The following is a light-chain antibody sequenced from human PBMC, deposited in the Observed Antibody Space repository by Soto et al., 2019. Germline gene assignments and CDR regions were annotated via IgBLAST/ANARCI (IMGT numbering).Light chain of an antibody. CDR2: DAS. V-gene: IGKV1-33*01. Sequence: DIQMTQSPSSLSASVGDRVTITCQASQDISNYLNWYQQKPGKAPKLLIYDASNLETGVPSRFSGSGSGTDFTFTISNLQPEHFATYYCQQSYTSPYTFGRGTKLEI. CDR3: QQSYTSPYT. J-gene: IGKJ2*01. CDR1: QDISNY.